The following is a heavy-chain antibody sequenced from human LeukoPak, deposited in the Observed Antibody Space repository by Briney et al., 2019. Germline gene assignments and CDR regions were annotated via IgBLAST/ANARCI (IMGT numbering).Heavy chain of an antibody. J-gene: IGHJ6*02. CDR2: ISWNSGSM. D-gene: IGHD3-10*01. CDR1: GFTFDDYA. Sequence: PGRSLRLSCAASGFTFDDYAMHWVRQAPGKGLEWVSGISWNSGSMDYADSVKGRFTISRDNAKNSLYLQMNSLRAEDTAVYYCAKGNWDYYGSGSYYNAVPFYGMDVWGQGTTVTVSS. CDR3: AKGNWDYYGSGSYYNAVPFYGMDV. V-gene: IGHV3-9*01.